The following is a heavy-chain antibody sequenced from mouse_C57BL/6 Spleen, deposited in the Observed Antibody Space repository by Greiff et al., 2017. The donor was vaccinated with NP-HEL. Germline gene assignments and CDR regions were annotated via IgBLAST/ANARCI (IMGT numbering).Heavy chain of an antibody. CDR3: ARSVYYSNYVDY. J-gene: IGHJ2*01. CDR2: INPNNGGT. V-gene: IGHV1-18*01. D-gene: IGHD2-5*01. CDR1: GYTFTDYN. Sequence: EVQLQQSGPELVKPGASVKIPCKASGYTFTDYNMDWVKQSHGKSLEWIGDINPNNGGTIYNQKFKGKATLTVDKSSSTAYMEPRSLTSEDTAVYYCARSVYYSNYVDYWGQGTTLTVSS.